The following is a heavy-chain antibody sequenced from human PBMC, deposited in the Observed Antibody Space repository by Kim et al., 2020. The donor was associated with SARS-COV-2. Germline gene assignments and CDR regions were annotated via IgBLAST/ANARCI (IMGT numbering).Heavy chain of an antibody. J-gene: IGHJ4*02. Sequence: GGSLRLSCAASGFTFSNAWMSWVRQAPGKGLEWVGRIKSKTDGGTTDYAAPVKGRFTISRDDSKNTLYLQMNSLKTEDTAVYYCTTGPTIFGVVLIDYWGQGTLVTVSS. CDR2: IKSKTDGGTT. CDR1: GFTFSNAW. D-gene: IGHD3-3*01. V-gene: IGHV3-15*01. CDR3: TTGPTIFGVVLIDY.